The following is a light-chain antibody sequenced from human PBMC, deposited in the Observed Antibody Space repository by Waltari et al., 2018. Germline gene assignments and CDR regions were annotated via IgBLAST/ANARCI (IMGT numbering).Light chain of an antibody. J-gene: IGLJ2*01. V-gene: IGLV4-69*01. Sequence: QLVLTQSPSASASLGASVKLTCTLSRWHSNYAIAWHQQPPKKGPRSLMKPNRDGSHTKGDGIPDRFSGSSSGAERILTISSLQSEDEGDYYCQTWDTDIHVVFGGGTSLTVL. CDR1: RWHSNYA. CDR2: PNRDGSH. CDR3: QTWDTDIHVV.